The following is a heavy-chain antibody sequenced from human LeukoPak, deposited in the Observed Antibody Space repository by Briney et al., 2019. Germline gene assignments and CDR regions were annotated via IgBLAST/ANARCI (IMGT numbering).Heavy chain of an antibody. Sequence: ASVKVSCKASGYTFTSYYMHWVRQAPGQGLEWMGIINPSGGGTSYAQKFQGRVTMTRDTSTSTVYMELSSLRSEDTAVYYCARDQQAEAVAGSERYFQHWGQGTLVTVSS. V-gene: IGHV1-46*01. D-gene: IGHD6-19*01. CDR3: ARDQQAEAVAGSERYFQH. CDR2: INPSGGGT. CDR1: GYTFTSYY. J-gene: IGHJ1*01.